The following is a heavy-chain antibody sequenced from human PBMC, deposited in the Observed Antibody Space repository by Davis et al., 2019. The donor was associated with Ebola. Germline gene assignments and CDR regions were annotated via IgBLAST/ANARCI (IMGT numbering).Heavy chain of an antibody. D-gene: IGHD4-23*01. Sequence: GESLKISCAASGFTFSSYSMNWVRQAPGKGLEWVSFISSSSSYIYYADSVKGRFTISRDNAKNSLYLQMNSLRVEDTAVYYCARGVGGCWGQGTLVTVSS. CDR2: ISSSSSYI. CDR3: ARGVGGC. J-gene: IGHJ4*02. CDR1: GFTFSSYS. V-gene: IGHV3-21*01.